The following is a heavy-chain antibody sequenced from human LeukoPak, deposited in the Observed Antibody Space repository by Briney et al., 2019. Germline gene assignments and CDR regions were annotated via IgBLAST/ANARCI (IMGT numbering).Heavy chain of an antibody. D-gene: IGHD6-19*01. CDR2: IHGHGGRT. CDR1: GFTSSSNA. CDR3: AKDQDNSGYPTNFDY. Sequence: GGSLRLSCAASGFTSSSNAMTWVRHVPGNGLEWVSTIHGHGGRTYYADSVKGRFTISRDNSTNTMYLQMNSLRAADTAVYYCAKDQDNSGYPTNFDYWGQGTLVTVSS. J-gene: IGHJ4*02. V-gene: IGHV3-23*01.